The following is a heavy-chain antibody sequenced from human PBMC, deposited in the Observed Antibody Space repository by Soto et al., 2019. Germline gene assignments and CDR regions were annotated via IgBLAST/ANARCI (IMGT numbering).Heavy chain of an antibody. V-gene: IGHV3-23*01. CDR3: AKDKDTTFSPQDC. D-gene: IGHD2-15*01. Sequence: EVQLLESGGDLVQPGGSLRLSCAASGFTFTTYAMTWVRQAPGKGLEWVSAISGSGGSTYYADSVKGRFTISRDNSKNTLYLQMNSLRAEDTAVYYCAKDKDTTFSPQDCWGQGTLVTVSS. CDR2: ISGSGGST. J-gene: IGHJ4*02. CDR1: GFTFTTYA.